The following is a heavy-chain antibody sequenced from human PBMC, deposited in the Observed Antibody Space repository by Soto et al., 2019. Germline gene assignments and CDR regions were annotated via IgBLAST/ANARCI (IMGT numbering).Heavy chain of an antibody. V-gene: IGHV3-30-3*01. CDR1: GFTFSSYT. D-gene: IGHD6-19*01. J-gene: IGHJ4*02. CDR3: ARSIAVAGTPEFDY. Sequence: QVQLVESGGGVVQPGRSLRVSCAASGFTFSSYTMHWVRQAPGKGLEWVAFISYDVGINKYYADSVKGRFTISRDNSKNTLYLQMNSLRAEDTAVYYCARSIAVAGTPEFDYWGQGALVTVSS. CDR2: ISYDVGINK.